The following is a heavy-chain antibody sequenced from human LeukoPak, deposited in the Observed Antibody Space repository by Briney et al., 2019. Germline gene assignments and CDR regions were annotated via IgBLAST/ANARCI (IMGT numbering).Heavy chain of an antibody. J-gene: IGHJ4*02. Sequence: PGGSLRLSCAASGFTFSSYEMNWVRQAPGKGLEWVSYISSSGSTIYYADSVKGRFTISRDNAKNSLYLQMNSLRAEDTAVYYCARDGYSSSSRFDYWGQGTLVTVSS. CDR2: ISSSGSTI. D-gene: IGHD6-6*01. CDR3: ARDGYSSSSRFDY. V-gene: IGHV3-48*03. CDR1: GFTFSSYE.